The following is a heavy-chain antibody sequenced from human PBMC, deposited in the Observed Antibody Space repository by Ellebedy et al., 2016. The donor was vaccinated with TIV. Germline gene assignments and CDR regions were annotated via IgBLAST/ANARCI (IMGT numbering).Heavy chain of an antibody. D-gene: IGHD4-17*01. CDR1: GFSFSNYW. CDR2: INQAGGGK. J-gene: IGHJ3*02. CDR3: ATDGAYGDYLSPAHAFEM. V-gene: IGHV3-7*01. Sequence: GESLKISCAASGFSFSNYWMSWVRQAPGKGLEWVANINQAGGGKYYVDSVKGRFTISRDNAGNSLFLQMSSLRVEDSAVYYCATDGAYGDYLSPAHAFEMWGPGTMVTVSP.